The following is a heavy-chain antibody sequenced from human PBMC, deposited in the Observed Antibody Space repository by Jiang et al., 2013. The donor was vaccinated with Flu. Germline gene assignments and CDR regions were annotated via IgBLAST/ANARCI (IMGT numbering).Heavy chain of an antibody. CDR3: ARDQEDAFDI. J-gene: IGHJ3*02. V-gene: IGHV3-21*01. Sequence: WVSSISSSSSYIYYADSVKGRFTISRDNAKNSLYLQMNSLRAEDTAVYYCARDQEDAFDIWGQGTMVTVSS. CDR2: ISSSSSYI.